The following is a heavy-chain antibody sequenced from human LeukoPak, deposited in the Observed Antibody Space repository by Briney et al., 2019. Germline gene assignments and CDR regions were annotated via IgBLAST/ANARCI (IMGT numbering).Heavy chain of an antibody. CDR2: IYHSGST. Sequence: SETLSLTXAVSGYSISSGYYWGWIRQPPGKGLEWIGSIYHSGSTYYNPSLKSRATISVDTSKNQFSLKLSSVTAADTAVYYCARPICSSTSCSAFDYWGQGTLVTVSS. D-gene: IGHD2-2*01. CDR1: GYSISSGYY. J-gene: IGHJ4*02. CDR3: ARPICSSTSCSAFDY. V-gene: IGHV4-38-2*01.